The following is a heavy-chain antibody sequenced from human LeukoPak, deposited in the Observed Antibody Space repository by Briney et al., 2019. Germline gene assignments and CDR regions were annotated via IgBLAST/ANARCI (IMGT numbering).Heavy chain of an antibody. V-gene: IGHV4-59*01. CDR1: GGSMSIYY. CDR3: ARGDDSSSTLFDY. D-gene: IGHD6-6*01. Sequence: SETLSLTCTVWGGSMSIYYWKWIRQPPGKGVEGIVYISYSGTTNYNPSLKSRVTISVDMYKKHSSPKLPSATAPDTAVYYCARGDDSSSTLFDYWGQGTLVTVSS. J-gene: IGHJ4*02. CDR2: ISYSGTT.